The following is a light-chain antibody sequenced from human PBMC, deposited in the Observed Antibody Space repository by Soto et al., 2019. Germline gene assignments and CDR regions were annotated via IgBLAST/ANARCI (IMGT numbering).Light chain of an antibody. CDR3: QQCGSSST. V-gene: IGKV3-20*01. Sequence: EIVLTQSPGTLSLSPGERATLSGRASQTFSNSFLSWFKQIPGQAPRLLIYGASMRATGIPDRFSGSGSGTDFTLTIRRLEPEDFAVDYCQQCGSSSTFGQGTRLEIK. CDR1: QTFSNSF. J-gene: IGKJ5*01. CDR2: GAS.